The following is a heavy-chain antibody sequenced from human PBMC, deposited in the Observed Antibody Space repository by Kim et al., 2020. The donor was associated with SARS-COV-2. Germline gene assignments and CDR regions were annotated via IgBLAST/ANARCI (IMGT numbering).Heavy chain of an antibody. CDR1: GFTFNSYG. J-gene: IGHJ4*02. V-gene: IGHV3-23*01. CDR3: AKDESNKGSFFDY. CDR2: VSCKGSST. Sequence: GGSLRLSCAASGFTFNSYGMNWVRQAPGKGPEWVSFVSCKGSSTYHADSVKGRFTISRDNSKNTLYLQMNSLRAEDTALYYCAKDESNKGSFFDYWGQGTLVTLS.